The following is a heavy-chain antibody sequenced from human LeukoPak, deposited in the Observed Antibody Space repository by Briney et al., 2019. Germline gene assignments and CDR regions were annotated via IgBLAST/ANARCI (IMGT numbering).Heavy chain of an antibody. V-gene: IGHV3-21*01. CDR3: VLGYCSGGSCYSGYDAFDI. D-gene: IGHD2-15*01. Sequence: GGSLRLSCAASGFTFSSYSMNWVRQAPGKGLEWVSSISSSSSYIYYADSVKGRFTISRDNAKNSLYLQMNSLRAEDTAVYYCVLGYCSGGSCYSGYDAFDIWGQGTMVTVSS. J-gene: IGHJ3*02. CDR1: GFTFSSYS. CDR2: ISSSSSYI.